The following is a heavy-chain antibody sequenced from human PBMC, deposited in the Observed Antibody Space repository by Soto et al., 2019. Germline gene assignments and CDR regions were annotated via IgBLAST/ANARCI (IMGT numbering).Heavy chain of an antibody. CDR2: ISGSGGST. D-gene: IGHD6-6*01. Sequence: LRLSCAAAGFTFRSYAMSWVRQAPGKGLEWVSAISGSGGSTYYADSVKGRFTISRDNSKNTLYLQMNSLRAEDTAVYYCAKDHAAARPNWFDPWGQGTLVTVSS. J-gene: IGHJ5*02. CDR1: GFTFRSYA. V-gene: IGHV3-23*01. CDR3: AKDHAAARPNWFDP.